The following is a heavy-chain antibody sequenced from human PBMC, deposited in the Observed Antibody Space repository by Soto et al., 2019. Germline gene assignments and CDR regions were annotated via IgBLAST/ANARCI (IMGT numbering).Heavy chain of an antibody. CDR2: LYWDEDK. J-gene: IGHJ4*02. D-gene: IGHD6-19*01. CDR1: GFSLNTNAVG. V-gene: IGHV2-5*02. Sequence: QITLKESGPTLVKPTQTLTLTCTFSGFSLNTNAVGVAWIRQPPGKALEWLALLYWDEDKRYSPSLKSRLTSTTDTSKIQGVLTMTNMDPEDTATYYCAHRRVRDSSGENFDSWGQGTLVTVSS. CDR3: AHRRVRDSSGENFDS.